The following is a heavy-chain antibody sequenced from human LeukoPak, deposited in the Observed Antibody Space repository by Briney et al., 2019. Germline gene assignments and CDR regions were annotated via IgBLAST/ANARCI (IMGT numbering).Heavy chain of an antibody. V-gene: IGHV3-48*03. CDR1: GFTFSSYE. Sequence: PGGSLRLSCAASGFTFSSYEMNWVRQAPGNGLEWVSLISSSGSTINYADSVKGRFIISRDNAKSSLYLQMNSLRAEDTAVYYCARDFERRGSYSVDYWGQGTLVTVSS. CDR2: ISSSGSTI. J-gene: IGHJ4*02. CDR3: ARDFERRGSYSVDY. D-gene: IGHD5-18*01.